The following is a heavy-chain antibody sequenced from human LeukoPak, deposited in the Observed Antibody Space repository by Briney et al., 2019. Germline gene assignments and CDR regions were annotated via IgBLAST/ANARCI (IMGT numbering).Heavy chain of an antibody. CDR3: ARLVAAAGFDY. CDR2: IYYSGST. D-gene: IGHD6-13*01. Sequence: SETLSLTCTVSGGSISSGDYYWSRIRQPPGKGLEWIGYIYYSGSTYYNPSLKSRVTISVDTSKNQFSLKLSSVTAADTAVYYCARLVAAAGFDYWGQGTLVTVSS. J-gene: IGHJ4*02. V-gene: IGHV4-30-4*01. CDR1: GGSISSGDYY.